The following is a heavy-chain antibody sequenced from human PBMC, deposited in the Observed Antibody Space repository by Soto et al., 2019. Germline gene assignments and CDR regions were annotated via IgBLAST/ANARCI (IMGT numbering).Heavy chain of an antibody. Sequence: KGSGYTFTSHWIGWVRQMPGKGLEWMGIIYPGDSDTRYSPSFQGQVIISADKSITTAYLQWSSLKASDTAMYHCVRVGLVGATSLSNAWFDPWGQGTRVTVS. J-gene: IGHJ5*02. CDR2: IYPGDSDT. CDR3: VRVGLVGATSLSNAWFDP. V-gene: IGHV5-51*01. D-gene: IGHD1-26*01. CDR1: GYTFTSHW.